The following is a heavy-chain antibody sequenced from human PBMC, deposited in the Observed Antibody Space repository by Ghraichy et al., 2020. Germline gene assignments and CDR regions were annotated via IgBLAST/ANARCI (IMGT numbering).Heavy chain of an antibody. D-gene: IGHD3-9*01. Sequence: GGSLRLSCAASGFTFSSYSMNWVRQAPVKGLEWVSYISSSSSTIYYADSVKGRFTISRDNAKNSLYLQMNSLRDEDTAVYYCARATRYFDWLLDYWGQGTLVTVSA. J-gene: IGHJ4*02. CDR1: GFTFSSYS. CDR2: ISSSSSTI. CDR3: ARATRYFDWLLDY. V-gene: IGHV3-48*02.